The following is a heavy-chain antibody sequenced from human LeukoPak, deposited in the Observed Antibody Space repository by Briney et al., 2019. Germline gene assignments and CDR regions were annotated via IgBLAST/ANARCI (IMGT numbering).Heavy chain of an antibody. CDR2: ISSSSSYM. CDR1: GFTFSSYS. CDR3: ARDGDYGAYFDY. J-gene: IGHJ4*02. D-gene: IGHD4-17*01. Sequence: PGGSLRLSCAASGFTFSSYSMNWVRQAPGKGLEWVSSISSSSSYMYYADSVKGRFTISRDNAKNSLYLQMNSLRAEDTAVYYCARDGDYGAYFDYWGQGTLVTVSS. V-gene: IGHV3-21*01.